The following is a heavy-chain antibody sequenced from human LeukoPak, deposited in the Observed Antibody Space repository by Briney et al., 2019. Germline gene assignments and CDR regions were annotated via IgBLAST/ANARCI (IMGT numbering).Heavy chain of an antibody. Sequence: GGSLRLSCAASGFTFGSYAMHWVRQAPGKGLEWVAVISYDGSNKYYADSVKGRFTISRDNSKNTLYLQMNSLRAEDTAVYYCAKDSYYDSSGYYYFDYWGQGTLVTVSS. CDR1: GFTFGSYA. J-gene: IGHJ4*02. CDR2: ISYDGSNK. D-gene: IGHD3-22*01. V-gene: IGHV3-30-3*01. CDR3: AKDSYYDSSGYYYFDY.